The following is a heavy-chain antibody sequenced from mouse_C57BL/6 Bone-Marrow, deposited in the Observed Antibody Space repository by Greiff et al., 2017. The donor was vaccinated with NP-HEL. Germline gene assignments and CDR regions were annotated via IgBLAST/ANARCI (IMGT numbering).Heavy chain of an antibody. Sequence: QVQLKESGPGLVQPSQSLSITCTVSGFSLTSYGVHWVRQSPGKGLEWLGVIWRGGSTDYNAAFMSRLSITKDNSKSQVFFKMNSLQADDTAIYYCDKNYPILSGSSYGYCDVWGTGTTVTVSS. CDR3: DKNYPILSGSSYGYCDV. J-gene: IGHJ1*03. CDR2: IWRGGST. CDR1: GFSLTSYG. D-gene: IGHD1-1*01. V-gene: IGHV2-5*01.